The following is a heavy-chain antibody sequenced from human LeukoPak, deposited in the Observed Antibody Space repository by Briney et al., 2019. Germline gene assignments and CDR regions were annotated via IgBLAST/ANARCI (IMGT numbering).Heavy chain of an antibody. V-gene: IGHV3-21*01. CDR3: ARARAAMAVPWNY. CDR1: GFTFSSYS. D-gene: IGHD6-25*01. J-gene: IGHJ4*02. CDR2: ISSSSSYI. Sequence: PGGSLRLSCADSGFTFSSYSMNWVRQAPGKGVEWVSSISSSSSYIYYADSVKGRFTISRDNAKNSLYLQMNSLRAQDTAVYYCARARAAMAVPWNYWGQGTLVTVSS.